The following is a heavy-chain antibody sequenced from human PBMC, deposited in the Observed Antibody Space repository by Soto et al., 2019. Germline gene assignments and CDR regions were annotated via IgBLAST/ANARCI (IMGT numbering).Heavy chain of an antibody. V-gene: IGHV4-34*01. Sequence: SETLSLTCAINGGSFSGYYWSWIRQPPGKGLEWIGEINHSGSTNYNPSLKSRVTISVDTSKNQFSLKLSSVTAADTAVYYCARSIGDYDPDYFDYFGLRTLVTISS. CDR3: ARSIGDYDPDYFDY. J-gene: IGHJ4*01. CDR1: GGSFSGYY. D-gene: IGHD2-21*01. CDR2: INHSGST.